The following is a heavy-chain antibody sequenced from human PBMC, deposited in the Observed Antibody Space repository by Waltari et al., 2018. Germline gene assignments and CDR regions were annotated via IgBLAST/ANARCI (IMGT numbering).Heavy chain of an antibody. CDR3: ARDDSSSGSYDAFDI. Sequence: EVQLVESGGGLVQPGGSLRLSCAASGVRFSHYWSSWVRQAPGKGLEWVADIKGDGSRKYYLDSVRGRFSISRDNTKNSVDLQMNSLRAEDTAVYYCARDDSSSGSYDAFDIWGQGTMVAVSS. J-gene: IGHJ3*02. V-gene: IGHV3-7*01. CDR1: GVRFSHYW. CDR2: IKGDGSRK. D-gene: IGHD3-22*01.